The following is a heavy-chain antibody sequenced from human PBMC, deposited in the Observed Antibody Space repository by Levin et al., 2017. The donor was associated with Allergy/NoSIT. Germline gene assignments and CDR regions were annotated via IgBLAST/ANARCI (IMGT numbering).Heavy chain of an antibody. Sequence: GESLKISCAASGFTFSSYGMHWVRQAPGKGLEWVAVISSDGRKKFYADSVKGRFTISRDNSKNTLDLQMNSLRAEDTAVYYCAKDVYDSGWYPLGNDAFEMWGQGTKVSVSS. V-gene: IGHV3-30*18. CDR3: AKDVYDSGWYPLGNDAFEM. D-gene: IGHD6-19*01. CDR2: ISSDGRKK. CDR1: GFTFSSYG. J-gene: IGHJ3*02.